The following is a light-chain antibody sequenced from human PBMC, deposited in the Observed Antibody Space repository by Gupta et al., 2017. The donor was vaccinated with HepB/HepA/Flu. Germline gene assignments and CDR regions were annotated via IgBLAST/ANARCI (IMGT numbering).Light chain of an antibody. Sequence: QSVLTQPPSVSGAPGQRVTISCTGSSSNIGAGYDVHWYQQLPGTAPKLLIYGNSNRPSGVPDRFSGSKSGTSASLAITXLXAEDEAXYYCQSYDSSLSGYWVFGGGTKLTVL. CDR2: GNS. CDR3: QSYDSSLSGYWV. V-gene: IGLV1-40*01. CDR1: SSNIGAGYD. J-gene: IGLJ3*02.